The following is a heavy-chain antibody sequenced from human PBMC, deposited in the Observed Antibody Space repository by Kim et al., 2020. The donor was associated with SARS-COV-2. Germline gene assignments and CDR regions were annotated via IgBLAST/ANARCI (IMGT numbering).Heavy chain of an antibody. V-gene: IGHV6-1*01. J-gene: IGHJ6*02. D-gene: IGHD3-10*01. CDR2: TYYRSRWFN. CDR1: GDGVSSTSAA. CDR3: ARGRLTMVRGVVITYYGVDV. Sequence: SQTLSLTCVISGDGVSSTSAAWNWIRQPPSGGLEWLGRTYYRSRWFNDFALSVKSRITINPDTSKNQFSLQLTSVTPEDTAGYYCARGRLTMVRGVVITYYGVDVWGQGTTVTVSS.